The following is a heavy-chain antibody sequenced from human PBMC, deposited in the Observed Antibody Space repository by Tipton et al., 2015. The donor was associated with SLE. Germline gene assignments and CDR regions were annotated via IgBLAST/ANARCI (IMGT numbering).Heavy chain of an antibody. V-gene: IGHV4-39*07. J-gene: IGHJ6*03. Sequence: LRLSCTVSGGSISSSSYYWGWIRQPPGKGLEWIGEINHSGSTNYNPSLKSRVTISVDTSKNQFSLKLSSVTAADTAVYYCARGTRYYYMDVWGKGTTVPVSS. CDR2: INHSGST. CDR1: GGSISSSSYY. CDR3: ARGTRYYYMDV. D-gene: IGHD1-7*01.